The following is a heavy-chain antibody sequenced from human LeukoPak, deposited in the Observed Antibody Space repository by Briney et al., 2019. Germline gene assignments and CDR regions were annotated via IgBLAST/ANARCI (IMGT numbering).Heavy chain of an antibody. V-gene: IGHV4-59*01. Sequence: SETLSLTCTVSGGSISSYYWTWIRQAPGKGLEWIGNVYYSGSTSYNPSLKSRVAISVDASKNHFSLRLTSVTAADTAVYYCARYLSSGLDYWAREPWSPSPQ. D-gene: IGHD3-22*01. CDR1: GGSISSYY. CDR2: VYYSGST. CDR3: ARYLSSGLDY. J-gene: IGHJ4*02.